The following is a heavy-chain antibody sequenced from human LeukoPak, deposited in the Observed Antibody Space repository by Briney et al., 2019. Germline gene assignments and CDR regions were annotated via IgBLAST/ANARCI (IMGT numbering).Heavy chain of an antibody. CDR2: VNCNSGGT. CDR1: GYRFSDYY. Sequence: GASVKVSCRTSGYRFSDYYMHWVRQAPGQGLEWMGWVNCNSGGTHYAQKFEGWVTMTRDTSISTAYMELSRLKYDDTAIHYCARGYCSGGSCYHFESWGQGTQVTVSS. V-gene: IGHV1-2*04. D-gene: IGHD2-15*01. J-gene: IGHJ4*02. CDR3: ARGYCSGGSCYHFES.